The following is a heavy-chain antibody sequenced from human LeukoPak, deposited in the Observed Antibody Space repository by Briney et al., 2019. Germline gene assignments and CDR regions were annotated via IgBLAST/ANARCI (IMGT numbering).Heavy chain of an antibody. CDR2: IYHSGST. J-gene: IGHJ5*02. Sequence: SETLSLTCTVSGYSISSGYYWGWIRQPPGKGLEWIGSIYHSGSTYYNPSLKSRVTISVDTSKIQFSLKLSSVTAADTAVYYCARDYDILTGYAWFDPWGQGTLVTVSS. V-gene: IGHV4-38-2*02. CDR1: GYSISSGYY. D-gene: IGHD3-9*01. CDR3: ARDYDILTGYAWFDP.